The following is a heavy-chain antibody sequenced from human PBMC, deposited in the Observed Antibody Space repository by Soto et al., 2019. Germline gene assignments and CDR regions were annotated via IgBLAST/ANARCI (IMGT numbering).Heavy chain of an antibody. CDR3: ARENYDILTGYYPAPYVGVDY. D-gene: IGHD3-9*01. CDR1: GYTFTSYG. J-gene: IGHJ4*02. Sequence: ASVKVSCKASGYTFTSYGISWVRQAPGQGLEWMGWISAYNGNTNYAQKLQGRVTMTTDTSTSTAYMELRSLRSDDTAVYYCARENYDILTGYYPAPYVGVDYWGQGTLVTVSS. CDR2: ISAYNGNT. V-gene: IGHV1-18*01.